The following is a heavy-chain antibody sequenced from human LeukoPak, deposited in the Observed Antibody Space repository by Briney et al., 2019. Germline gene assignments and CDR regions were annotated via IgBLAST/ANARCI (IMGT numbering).Heavy chain of an antibody. D-gene: IGHD3-22*01. V-gene: IGHV3-23*01. CDR3: ARALSGYTEFVY. CDR2: FCGSGGST. Sequence: GGSLRLSCAASGFTFSRYAMSWVRQAPGKGVEWVSAFCGSGGSTYYAHSVKGRFTLSRDNSKHTLYLQMNSLRAEDTAVYYCARALSGYTEFVYWGQGTLVTVSS. J-gene: IGHJ4*02. CDR1: GFTFSRYA.